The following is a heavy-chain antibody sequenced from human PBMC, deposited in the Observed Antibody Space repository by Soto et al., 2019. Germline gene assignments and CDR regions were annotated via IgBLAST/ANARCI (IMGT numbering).Heavy chain of an antibody. J-gene: IGHJ4*02. CDR1: GGSISSDY. CDR2: VHYSGRT. V-gene: IGHV4-59*01. CDR3: ARGAGWYAY. D-gene: IGHD6-19*01. Sequence: PSETLSLTCTVSGGSISSDYWSWIRQPPGKGLEWIAYVHYSGRTNYNPSLKSRATISLDTSKNQFSLKLSSVAAADTAVYYCARGAGWYAYWGQGTRVTVSS.